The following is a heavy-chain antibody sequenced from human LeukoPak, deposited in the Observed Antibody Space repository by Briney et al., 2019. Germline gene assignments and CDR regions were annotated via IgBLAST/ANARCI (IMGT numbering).Heavy chain of an antibody. Sequence: GGSLRLSCVASGFRFDDYAMHWVRQAPGKGLEWVSSISRNSGNIDYADSVKGRFTISRDNSKNTLYLQMNSLRAEDTAVYYCAKASSGYDYVWGSYRDTPEFDYWGQGTLVTVSS. CDR2: ISRNSGNI. J-gene: IGHJ4*02. D-gene: IGHD3-16*02. CDR1: GFRFDDYA. V-gene: IGHV3-9*01. CDR3: AKASSGYDYVWGSYRDTPEFDY.